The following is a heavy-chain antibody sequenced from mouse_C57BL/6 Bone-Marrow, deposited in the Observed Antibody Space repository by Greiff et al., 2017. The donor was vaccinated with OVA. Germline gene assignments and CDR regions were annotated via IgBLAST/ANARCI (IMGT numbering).Heavy chain of an antibody. Sequence: VKLQESGPELVKPGASVKISCKASGYAFSSSWMNWVKQRPGKGLEWIGRIYPGDGDTNYNGKFKGKATLTADKSSSTAYMQLSSLTSEDSAVYFGASEDWPYFDYWGQGTTLTVSS. V-gene: IGHV1-82*01. J-gene: IGHJ2*01. D-gene: IGHD4-1*01. CDR1: GYAFSSSW. CDR2: IYPGDGDT. CDR3: ASEDWPYFDY.